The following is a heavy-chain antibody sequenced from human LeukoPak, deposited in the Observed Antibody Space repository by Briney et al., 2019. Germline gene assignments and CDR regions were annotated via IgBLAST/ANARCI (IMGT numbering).Heavy chain of an antibody. J-gene: IGHJ4*02. CDR2: ISYDGSNK. CDR1: GFTFSSYA. CDR3: AGDSIAVAGFDY. Sequence: GGSLRLSCAASGFTFSSYAMHWVRQAPGKGLEWVAVISYDGSNKYYADSVKGRFTISRDSSKNTLYLQMNSLRAEDTAVYYCAGDSIAVAGFDYWGQGTLVTVSS. D-gene: IGHD6-19*01. V-gene: IGHV3-30-3*01.